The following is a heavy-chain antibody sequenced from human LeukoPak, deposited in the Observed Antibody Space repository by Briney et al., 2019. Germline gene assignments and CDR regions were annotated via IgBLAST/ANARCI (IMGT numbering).Heavy chain of an antibody. CDR2: IWYDGSNK. CDR3: ARAGLRFGEYIAGGDAFDI. Sequence: GGSLRLSCAASGFTFSSYGMHWVRQAPGKGLEWVAVIWYDGSNKYYADSVKGRFTISRDNSKNTLYLQMNSLRAEDTAVYYCARAGLRFGEYIAGGDAFDIWGQGTMVTVSS. D-gene: IGHD3-10*01. CDR1: GFTFSSYG. J-gene: IGHJ3*02. V-gene: IGHV3-33*01.